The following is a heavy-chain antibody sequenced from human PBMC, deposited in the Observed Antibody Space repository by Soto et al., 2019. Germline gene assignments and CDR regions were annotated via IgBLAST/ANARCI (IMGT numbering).Heavy chain of an antibody. Sequence: AASVKVSCKASGYTFTSYDINWVRQATGQGLEWMGWMNPNSGNTGYAQKFQGRVTMTRNTSISTAYMELSSLRSEDTAVYYCARGGYYYYGMDVWGQGTTVTVSS. CDR1: GYTFTSYD. CDR3: ARGGYYYYGMDV. CDR2: MNPNSGNT. V-gene: IGHV1-8*01. J-gene: IGHJ6*02.